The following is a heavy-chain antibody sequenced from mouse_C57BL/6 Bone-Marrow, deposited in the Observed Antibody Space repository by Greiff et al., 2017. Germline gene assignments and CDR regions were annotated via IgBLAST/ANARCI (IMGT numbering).Heavy chain of an antibody. Sequence: QVQLQQPGAELVKPGASVKLSCKASGYTFTSYWMHWVKQRPGQGLEWIGMIHPNSGSTNYNEKFKNKATLTVDKSSSTAYMQLSSLTSEDSAVYYGAKSLITTVVDFDYWGQGTTLTVSS. J-gene: IGHJ2*01. V-gene: IGHV1-64*01. D-gene: IGHD1-1*01. CDR2: IHPNSGST. CDR1: GYTFTSYW. CDR3: AKSLITTVVDFDY.